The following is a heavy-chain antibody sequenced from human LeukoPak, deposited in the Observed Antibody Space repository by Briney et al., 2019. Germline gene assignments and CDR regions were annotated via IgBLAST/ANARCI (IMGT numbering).Heavy chain of an antibody. J-gene: IGHJ5*02. D-gene: IGHD3-22*01. CDR2: IRSNSDGGTI. V-gene: IGHV3-15*07. Sequence: GGSLRPSCATSGFTFSNAWMNWVRQAPGKGLEWVGRIRSNSDGGTIDYAAPVKGRFTLSRDDSKTTLYLQMNSLQTEDTAVYYCATDFYDSTWGQGTLVTVSS. CDR3: ATDFYDST. CDR1: GFTFSNAW.